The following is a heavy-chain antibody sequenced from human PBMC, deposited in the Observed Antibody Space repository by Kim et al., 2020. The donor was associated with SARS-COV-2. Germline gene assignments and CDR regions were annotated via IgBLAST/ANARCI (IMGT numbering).Heavy chain of an antibody. Sequence: GGSLRLSCSASGFSFSSYAMHWVRQAPGKGLEYVSAISSNGGGTYYADSVKGRFSISRDNSKNALYLQMSSLRVEDTAVYYCVKDRAGVYSYACGDYWGQGTLVTVSS. V-gene: IGHV3-64D*09. CDR2: ISSNGGGT. D-gene: IGHD5-18*01. J-gene: IGHJ4*02. CDR1: GFSFSSYA. CDR3: VKDRAGVYSYACGDY.